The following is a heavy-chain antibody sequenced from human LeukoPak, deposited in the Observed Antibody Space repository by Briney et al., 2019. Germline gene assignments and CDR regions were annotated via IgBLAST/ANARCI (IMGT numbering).Heavy chain of an antibody. D-gene: IGHD1-26*01. Sequence: PGGSLRLSCAASGFTFSSYSMNWVRQAPGKGLEWVSVIYSGGSTYYADSVKGRFTISRDNSKNTLYLQMNSLRAEDTAVYYCARVVGSRGYYYYMDVWGKGTTVTVSS. V-gene: IGHV3-53*01. CDR3: ARVVGSRGYYYYMDV. CDR1: GFTFSSYS. J-gene: IGHJ6*03. CDR2: IYSGGST.